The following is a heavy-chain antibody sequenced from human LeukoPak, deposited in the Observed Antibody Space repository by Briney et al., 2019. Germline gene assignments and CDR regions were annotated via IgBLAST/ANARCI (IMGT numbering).Heavy chain of an antibody. J-gene: IGHJ3*02. CDR1: GFSFNTFA. CDR2: ISSSSSYI. Sequence: GGSLRLSCATSGFSFNTFAMNWFRQAPEKGLEWVSSISSSSSYIYYADSVKGRFTISRDNAKNSLYLQMNSLRAEDTAVYYCARVHCSSTSCYAFDIWGQGTMVTVSS. V-gene: IGHV3-21*01. CDR3: ARVHCSSTSCYAFDI. D-gene: IGHD2-2*01.